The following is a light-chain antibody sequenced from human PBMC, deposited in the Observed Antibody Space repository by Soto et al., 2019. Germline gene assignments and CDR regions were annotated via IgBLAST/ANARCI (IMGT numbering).Light chain of an antibody. CDR1: QSISSY. CDR3: QQSYSTPGYT. J-gene: IGKJ2*01. CDR2: ATS. V-gene: IGKV1-39*01. Sequence: DIQMTQSPSSLSASVGDRVTITCRASQSISSYLHWYQQKPGKAPKLLIYATSSLQSGVPSRFSGSRSGTDFTLTISSLQPEDFATYYCQQSYSTPGYTFGQGTKLEIK.